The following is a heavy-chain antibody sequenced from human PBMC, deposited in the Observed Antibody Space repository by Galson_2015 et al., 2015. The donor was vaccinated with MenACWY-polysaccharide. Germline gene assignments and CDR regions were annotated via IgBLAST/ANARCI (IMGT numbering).Heavy chain of an antibody. CDR3: TRGGNCRSSWGYFDY. J-gene: IGHJ4*02. D-gene: IGHD6-13*01. CDR1: GFTFTTYG. CDR2: ISDDGGNT. Sequence: SVKLSCKASGFTFTTYGMSWVRQAPGQGLEWVAWISDDGGNTNYAQKLQGRVSITTDKSTSTVYMELRSLRSDDTAVYYCTRGGNCRSSWGYFDYWGQGTLVTVSS. V-gene: IGHV1-18*01.